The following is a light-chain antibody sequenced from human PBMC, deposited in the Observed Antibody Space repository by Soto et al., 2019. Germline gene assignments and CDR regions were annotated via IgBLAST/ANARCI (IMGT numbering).Light chain of an antibody. CDR2: KAS. CDR1: QSISTW. V-gene: IGKV1-5*03. J-gene: IGKJ4*01. CDR3: QQYKSYPLT. Sequence: DIQMTQSPSTLSASVGARVTITCRASQSISTWLAWFQQKPGKAPNLLIYKASSLESGVPSRFSGSGSETEFTLTISSLQPDDFATYDCQQYKSYPLTFGGGTKVEIK.